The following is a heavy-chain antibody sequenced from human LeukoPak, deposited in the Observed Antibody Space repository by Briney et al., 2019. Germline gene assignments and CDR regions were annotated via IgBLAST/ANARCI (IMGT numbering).Heavy chain of an antibody. CDR2: IYPGDSDT. Sequence: GESLKISCKGSGYGFPSYWIAWVGQMPGKGLEWMGIIYPGDSDTRYSPSFQGQVTISADKSISTAYLQCSSLRTSDTATYCCARFVVVPAAFDYCGQGNLVTVSS. V-gene: IGHV5-51*01. CDR3: ARFVVVPAAFDY. CDR1: GYGFPSYW. D-gene: IGHD2-2*01. J-gene: IGHJ4*02.